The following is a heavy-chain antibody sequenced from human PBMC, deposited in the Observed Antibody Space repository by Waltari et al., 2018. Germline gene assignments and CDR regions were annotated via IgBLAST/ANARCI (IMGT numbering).Heavy chain of an antibody. CDR1: GYTFTAFY. J-gene: IGHJ4*02. D-gene: IGHD2-15*01. CDR2: NDPTNGAK. V-gene: IGHV1-2*02. CDR3: ARGGGYTISEPGDF. Sequence: QVQLVQSGAEVKKPGASVKVSCQASGYTFTAFYMHWVRQAPGQGLEWMGLNDPTNGAKVYAQKCQGRVTMTRDTSIRAADMELKSLRYDDTAVYFCARGGGYTISEPGDFWGQGTLVTVSS.